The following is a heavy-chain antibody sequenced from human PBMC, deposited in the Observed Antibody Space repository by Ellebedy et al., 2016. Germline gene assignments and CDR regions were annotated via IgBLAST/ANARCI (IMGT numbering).Heavy chain of an antibody. V-gene: IGHV2-70*11. Sequence: SGPTLVKPTETLTLTCSFSGFSLSTGDMCVTWIRQPPGKALEWLARIDWDDAKYFSPTLRSRLTISKDTSKNQVVLSMTNMDPADTATYFCARVTWAQPYYFDSWGQGILVTVSS. D-gene: IGHD1-26*01. CDR2: IDWDDAK. CDR3: ARVTWAQPYYFDS. CDR1: GFSLSTGDMC. J-gene: IGHJ4*02.